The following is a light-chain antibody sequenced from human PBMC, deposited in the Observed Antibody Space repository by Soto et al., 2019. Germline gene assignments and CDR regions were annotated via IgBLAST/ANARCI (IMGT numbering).Light chain of an antibody. CDR1: QSVSTY. CDR3: QQRSNWPLT. J-gene: IGKJ4*01. Sequence: EIVLTQSPATLSLSPGDIATLSCRASQSVSTYLAWYQQKPGQAPRLLIYDASKRATGSPARFSGSGSGTDFTLTVSNLEPEDFAVYYCQQRSNWPLTFGGGTKVEVK. V-gene: IGKV3-11*01. CDR2: DAS.